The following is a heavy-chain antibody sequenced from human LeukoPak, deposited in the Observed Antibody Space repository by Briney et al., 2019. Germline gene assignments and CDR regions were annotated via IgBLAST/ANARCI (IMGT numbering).Heavy chain of an antibody. V-gene: IGHV3-23*01. Sequence: PWGSLRLSCSASGFIFNNYGLLWVRPAPGKGLKWVSAISNDGGGTTYADFVKGRFTISRDNSKNTLSLQMNSLRPEDTALYYCAKGSSGYFAALGGQGTVVTVSS. CDR2: ISNDGGGT. D-gene: IGHD3-22*01. J-gene: IGHJ4*02. CDR1: GFIFNNYG. CDR3: AKGSSGYFAAL.